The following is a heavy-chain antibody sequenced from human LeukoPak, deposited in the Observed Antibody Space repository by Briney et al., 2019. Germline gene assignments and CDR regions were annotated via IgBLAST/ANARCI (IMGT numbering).Heavy chain of an antibody. Sequence: ASVKVSCKASGYTFTGYFIHWVRQAPGQGLEWMGWFNPNSGGTNYAQKFQDRVTMTRDTSINTAYMELSRLRFDDTAVYYCARGGGTISGVVDYWGQGTLVTVSS. J-gene: IGHJ4*02. CDR1: GYTFTGYF. CDR3: ARGGGTISGVVDY. D-gene: IGHD3-3*01. CDR2: FNPNSGGT. V-gene: IGHV1-2*02.